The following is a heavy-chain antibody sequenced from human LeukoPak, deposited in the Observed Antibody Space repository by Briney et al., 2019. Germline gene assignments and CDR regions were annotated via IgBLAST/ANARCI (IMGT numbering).Heavy chain of an antibody. V-gene: IGHV4-39*01. J-gene: IGHJ4*02. CDR1: GGSISSSSYY. D-gene: IGHD5-24*01. CDR2: IYYSGST. Sequence: SETLSLTCTVSGGSISSSSYYWGWIRQPPGKGLEWIGSIYYSGSTYYNPSLKSRVTISVDTSKNQFSLKLSSVTAADTAVYYCARLTETYFDYWGQGTLVTVSS. CDR3: ARLTETYFDY.